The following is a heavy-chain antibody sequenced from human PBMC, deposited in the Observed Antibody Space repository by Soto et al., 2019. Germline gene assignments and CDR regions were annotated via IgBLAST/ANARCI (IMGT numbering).Heavy chain of an antibody. Sequence: GSLRLSCAASGFTLSGYSMDWVRQAPGKGLEYVSGISSNGVGTYYANSVQGRFTISRDNSKNTVYLQMGSLRPEDMAVYYCARRARPDFYYMDVWGKGTTVTVSS. D-gene: IGHD6-6*01. CDR3: ARRARPDFYYMDV. V-gene: IGHV3-64*01. CDR2: ISSNGVGT. CDR1: GFTLSGYS. J-gene: IGHJ6*03.